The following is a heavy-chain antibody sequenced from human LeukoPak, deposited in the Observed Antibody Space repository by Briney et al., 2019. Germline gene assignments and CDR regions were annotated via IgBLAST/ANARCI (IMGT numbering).Heavy chain of an antibody. J-gene: IGHJ4*02. Sequence: GSLRFSCAASGFTFSSYSMIWVRQAPGKGLEWVSSISSSSYYIYYADSVKGRFTISRDNAKNSLYLQMNSLRAEDTAVYYCARRYYDSSDPKRPDYWGQGTLITVSS. CDR1: GFTFSSYS. CDR3: ARRYYDSSDPKRPDY. V-gene: IGHV3-21*01. CDR2: ISSSSYYI. D-gene: IGHD3-22*01.